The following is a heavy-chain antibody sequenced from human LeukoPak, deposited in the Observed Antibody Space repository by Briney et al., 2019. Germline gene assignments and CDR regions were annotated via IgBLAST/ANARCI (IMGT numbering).Heavy chain of an antibody. CDR3: ARVPASYYYYYMDV. V-gene: IGHV1-18*01. Sequence: ASVKVSCKASGYTFTSYGISWVRQAPGQGLERMGWISAYNGNTNYAQELQGRVTMTTDTSTSTAYMELRSLRSDDTAVYYCARVPASYYYYYMDVWGKGTTVTVSS. CDR2: ISAYNGNT. J-gene: IGHJ6*03. CDR1: GYTFTSYG. D-gene: IGHD2-15*01.